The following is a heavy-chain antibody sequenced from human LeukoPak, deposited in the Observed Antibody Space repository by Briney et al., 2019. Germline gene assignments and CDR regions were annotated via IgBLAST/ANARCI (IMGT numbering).Heavy chain of an antibody. CDR3: ARDGFTGPTTAYLDH. Sequence: PGGSLRLSCAASGFTFSRYAMHWVRQTPGMGLVWASRLAADGSGTNYADSVKGRFTISRDNAKNTVYLQMSSLRAEDTAVYYCARDGFTGPTTAYLDHWGQGTLVTVSS. J-gene: IGHJ4*01. D-gene: IGHD1-1*01. CDR2: LAADGSGT. V-gene: IGHV3-74*01. CDR1: GFTFSRYA.